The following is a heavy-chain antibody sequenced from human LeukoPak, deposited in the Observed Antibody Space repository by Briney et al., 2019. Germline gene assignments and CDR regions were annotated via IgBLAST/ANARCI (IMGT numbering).Heavy chain of an antibody. CDR2: TIPIFGTA. Sequence: SVKVSCKASGGTFSSYAINWVRQAPGQGLEWMGGTIPIFGTANYAQKSQGRVAITTDASTSTAYLDLSSLRSDDTAVYYCARVFARSGEISGSYYYYWGQGTQVTVSS. CDR3: ARVFARSGEISGSYYYY. J-gene: IGHJ4*02. CDR1: GGTFSSYA. V-gene: IGHV1-69*05. D-gene: IGHD1-26*01.